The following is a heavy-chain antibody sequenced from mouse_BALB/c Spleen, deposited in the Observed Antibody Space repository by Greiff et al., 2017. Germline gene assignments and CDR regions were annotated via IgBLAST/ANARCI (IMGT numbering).Heavy chain of an antibody. V-gene: IGHV1-7*01. CDR2: INPSTGYT. Sequence: QVQLQQSGADLAKPGASVKMSCKASGYTFTSYWMHWVKQRPGQGLEWIGYINPSTGYTEYNQKFKDKATLTADKSSSTAYMQLSSLTSEDSAVYYCARRDRSLFAYWGQGTLVTVSA. CDR3: ARRDRSLFAY. D-gene: IGHD2-14*01. CDR1: GYTFTSYW. J-gene: IGHJ3*01.